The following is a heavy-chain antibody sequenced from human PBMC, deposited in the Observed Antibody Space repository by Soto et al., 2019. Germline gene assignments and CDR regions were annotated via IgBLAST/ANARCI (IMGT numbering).Heavy chain of an antibody. CDR3: ATGYYDFWSGYYAYFDY. Sequence: EVQLVESGGGLVKPGGSLRLSCAASGFTFSNAWMSWVRQAPGKGLEWVGRIKSKPDGGTTDYAAPVKGRFTISRDDSKNTLYLQMNSLKPEDTAVYYCATGYYDFWSGYYAYFDYWGQGTLVTVSS. D-gene: IGHD3-3*01. V-gene: IGHV3-15*01. J-gene: IGHJ4*02. CDR2: IKSKPDGGTT. CDR1: GFTFSNAW.